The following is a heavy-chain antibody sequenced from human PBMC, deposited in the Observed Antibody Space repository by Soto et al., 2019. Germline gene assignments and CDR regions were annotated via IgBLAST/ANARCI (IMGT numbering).Heavy chain of an antibody. CDR3: ARGGTAYYDFWSGYYPYFDY. CDR2: INPSGGST. D-gene: IGHD3-3*01. Sequence: ASVKVSCKASGYTFTSYYMHWVRQAPGQGLEWMGIINPSGGSTSYAQKFQGRVTMTRDTSTSTVYMELSSLRSEDTAVYYCARGGTAYYDFWSGYYPYFDYWGQGTLVTVS. V-gene: IGHV1-46*03. CDR1: GYTFTSYY. J-gene: IGHJ4*02.